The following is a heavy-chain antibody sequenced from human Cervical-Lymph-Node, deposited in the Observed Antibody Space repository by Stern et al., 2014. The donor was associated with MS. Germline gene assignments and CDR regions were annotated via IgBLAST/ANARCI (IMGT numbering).Heavy chain of an antibody. CDR2: ISGSGTTT. Sequence: QVQLVESGGGLVKPGGSLTLSCAASGFTFSDFYMIWIRQTPGKGLEWISYISGSGTTTYEADSVKGRFTISRDNAKNSLYLQMNSLTAEDTAIYYCAREAQLFFPSGYFDFWGRGTLVTVSS. D-gene: IGHD3-3*01. J-gene: IGHJ4*02. V-gene: IGHV3-11*01. CDR1: GFTFSDFY. CDR3: AREAQLFFPSGYFDF.